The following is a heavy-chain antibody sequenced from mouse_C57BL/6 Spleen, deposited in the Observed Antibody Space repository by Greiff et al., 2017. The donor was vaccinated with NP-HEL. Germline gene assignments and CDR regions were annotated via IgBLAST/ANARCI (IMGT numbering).Heavy chain of an antibody. Sequence: DVMLVESGGGLVKPGGSLKLSCAASGFTFSSYAMSWVRQTPEKRLEWVATISDGGSYTYYPDNVKGRFTISKDNAKNNLYLQMSHLKSEDTAMYYCARMYYYGSHDYWGQGTTLTVSS. CDR1: GFTFSSYA. D-gene: IGHD1-1*01. J-gene: IGHJ2*01. CDR3: ARMYYYGSHDY. V-gene: IGHV5-4*03. CDR2: ISDGGSYT.